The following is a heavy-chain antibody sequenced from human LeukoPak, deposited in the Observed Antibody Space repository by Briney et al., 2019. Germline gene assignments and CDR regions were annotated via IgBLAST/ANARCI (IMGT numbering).Heavy chain of an antibody. CDR3: ARHAPMTTYDY. V-gene: IGHV4-59*08. CDR2: IDYSGST. CDR1: GGSISSYY. Sequence: SETLSLTCSVSGGSISSYYWSWIRQPPGKGLEWIGYIDYSGSTNYNPSLKSRVTISVDTSKNQFSLKLSSVTAADTAVYYCARHAPMTTYDYWGQGTLVTVSS. J-gene: IGHJ4*02. D-gene: IGHD4-11*01.